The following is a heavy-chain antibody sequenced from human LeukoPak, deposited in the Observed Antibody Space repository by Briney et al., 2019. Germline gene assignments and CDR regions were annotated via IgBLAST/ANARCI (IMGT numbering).Heavy chain of an antibody. CDR3: ARSLGYCSGGSCSGYYMDV. CDR1: GYTFTTYN. D-gene: IGHD2-15*01. J-gene: IGHJ6*03. CDR2: IIPIFGTA. V-gene: IGHV1-69*13. Sequence: GASVKVSCKASGYTFTTYNIHWVRQAPGQGLEWMGGIIPIFGTANYAQKFQGRVTITADESTSTAYMELSSLRSEDTAVYYCARSLGYCSGGSCSGYYMDVWGKGTTVTIPS.